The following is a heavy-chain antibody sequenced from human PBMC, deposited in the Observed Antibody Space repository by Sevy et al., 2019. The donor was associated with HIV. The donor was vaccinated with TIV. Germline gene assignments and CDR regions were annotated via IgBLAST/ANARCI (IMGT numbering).Heavy chain of an antibody. CDR2: IWYDGSNK. J-gene: IGHJ6*03. D-gene: IGHD2-15*01. Sequence: GGSLRLSCAASGFTFSNYGMHWVRQAPGKGLEWVAVIWYDGSNKHYADSVKGRFTISRDNSKNTLYLQMNSLRAEDTTVYYCAKGAGSCGSGYFGGYYYYYYMDVWGKGTTVTVSS. CDR3: AKGAGSCGSGYFGGYYYYYYMDV. V-gene: IGHV3-33*06. CDR1: GFTFSNYG.